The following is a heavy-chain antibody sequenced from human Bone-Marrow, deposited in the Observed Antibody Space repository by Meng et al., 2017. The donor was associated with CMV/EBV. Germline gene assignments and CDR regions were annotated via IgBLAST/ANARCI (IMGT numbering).Heavy chain of an antibody. D-gene: IGHD2-2*01. Sequence: SETLSLTCAVYGGSFSGYYWSWIRQPPGKGLEWIGEINHSGSTNYNPSLKSRVTISVDTSKNQFSLKLSSVTAADTAVYYCAGGTIVVVPAAIGQSGYYYYYGMDVWGQGTTVTVSS. V-gene: IGHV4-34*01. CDR3: AGGTIVVVPAAIGQSGYYYYYGMDV. J-gene: IGHJ6*02. CDR2: INHSGST. CDR1: GGSFSGYY.